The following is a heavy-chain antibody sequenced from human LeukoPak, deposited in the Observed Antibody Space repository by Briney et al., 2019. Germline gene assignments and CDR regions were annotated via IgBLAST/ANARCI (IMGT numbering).Heavy chain of an antibody. J-gene: IGHJ5*02. D-gene: IGHD6-13*01. Sequence: ASVKVSCKASGYTFTSYGISRVRQAPGQGLEWMGWISAYNGNTNYAQKLQGRVTMTTDTSTSTAYMELRSLRSDDTAVYYCARVWAAAQGGPWFDPWGQGTLVTVST. CDR3: ARVWAAAQGGPWFDP. V-gene: IGHV1-18*01. CDR1: GYTFTSYG. CDR2: ISAYNGNT.